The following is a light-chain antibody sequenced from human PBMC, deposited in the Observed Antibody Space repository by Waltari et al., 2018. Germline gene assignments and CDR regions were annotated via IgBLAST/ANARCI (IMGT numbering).Light chain of an antibody. J-gene: IGKJ1*01. CDR2: DAS. CDR3: QQRSNWPRT. V-gene: IGKV3-11*01. CDR1: QSVSSY. Sequence: IVLTQSPATLSLSPGERATLSCRASQSVSSYLAWYQQKPGQAPMLLIYDASNMATGIPARFSGSGSGTDFTLTISSLEPEDFAVYYCQQRSNWPRTFGQGTKVEIK.